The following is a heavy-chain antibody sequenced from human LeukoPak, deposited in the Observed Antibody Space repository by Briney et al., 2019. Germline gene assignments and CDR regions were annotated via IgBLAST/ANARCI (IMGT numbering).Heavy chain of an antibody. V-gene: IGHV1-24*01. J-gene: IGHJ4*02. CDR1: GGTFSSYA. CDR2: FDPEDGET. Sequence: ASVKVSCKASGGTFSSYAISWVRQAPGKGLEWMGGFDPEDGETIYAQKFQGRVTMTEDTSTDTAYMELSSLRSEDTAVYYCATPRKYQLQRFDYWGQGTLVTVSS. CDR3: ATPRKYQLQRFDY. D-gene: IGHD2-2*01.